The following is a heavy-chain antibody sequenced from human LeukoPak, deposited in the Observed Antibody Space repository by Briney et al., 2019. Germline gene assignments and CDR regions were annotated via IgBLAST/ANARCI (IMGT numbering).Heavy chain of an antibody. CDR2: IGTASDT. Sequence: PGGSLTLSCAASGFTFSSFDMHWVRQPTGQGLEWVSTIGTASDTYYPGSVEGRFTLSRDNAKNSLYLQVNSLTAGDTAVYYCARGRPSGKYYYTFVWGKGTTGTVSS. D-gene: IGHD6-19*01. CDR1: GFTFSSFD. V-gene: IGHV3-13*01. CDR3: ARGRPSGKYYYTFV. J-gene: IGHJ6*03.